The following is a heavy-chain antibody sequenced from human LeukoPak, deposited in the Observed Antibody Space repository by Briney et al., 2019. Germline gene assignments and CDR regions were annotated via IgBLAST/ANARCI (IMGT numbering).Heavy chain of an antibody. CDR3: ARGPAAIVFDY. D-gene: IGHD2-2*01. Sequence: SETLSLTCTVSGGSISSSSYYWGWIRQPPGKGLEWIGSIYDSGSTYYNPSLKSRVTIPVDTSNNQFSLKLSSVTAADTAVYYCARGPAAIVFDYWGQGTLVTVSS. CDR2: IYDSGST. J-gene: IGHJ4*02. CDR1: GGSISSSSYY. V-gene: IGHV4-39*01.